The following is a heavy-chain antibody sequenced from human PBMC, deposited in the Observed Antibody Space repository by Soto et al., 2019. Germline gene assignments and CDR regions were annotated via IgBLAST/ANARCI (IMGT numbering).Heavy chain of an antibody. J-gene: IGHJ4*02. CDR3: ARDIRSTYFDY. Sequence: QVQLVESGGGVVQPGRSLGLSCAASGFTFSNYGMQWFRQAPGKGLEWVAVIYYDGSGKYYADSVKGRFTISRDNSKNTLYLQMNTLRAEGTAVYYCARDIRSTYFDYWGQGTLVTVSS. CDR1: GFTFSNYG. V-gene: IGHV3-33*01. D-gene: IGHD2-21*01. CDR2: IYYDGSGK.